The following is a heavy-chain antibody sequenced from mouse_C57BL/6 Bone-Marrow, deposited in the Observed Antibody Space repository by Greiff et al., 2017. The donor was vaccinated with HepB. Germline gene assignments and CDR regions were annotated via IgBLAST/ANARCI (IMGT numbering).Heavy chain of an antibody. CDR2: IYPRDGST. V-gene: IGHV1-85*01. Sequence: LQESGPELVKPGASVKLSCKASGYTFTSYDINWVKQRPGQGLEWIGWIYPRDGSTKYNEKFKGKATLTVDTSSSTAYMELHSLTSEDSAVYFCARSATVVAPDYWGQGTSVTVSS. CDR3: ARSATVVAPDY. J-gene: IGHJ4*01. D-gene: IGHD1-1*01. CDR1: GYTFTSYD.